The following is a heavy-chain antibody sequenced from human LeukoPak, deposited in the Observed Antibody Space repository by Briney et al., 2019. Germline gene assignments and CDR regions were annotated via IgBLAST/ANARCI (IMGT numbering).Heavy chain of an antibody. V-gene: IGHV3-11*01. CDR1: GFTFSGYY. J-gene: IGHJ3*02. CDR3: ARMGTMSDAFDI. Sequence: PGGSLRLSCAASGFTFSGYYMSWIRQTPGKGLEWVLYVSSSGSTIYYADSVKGRFTISRDNAKNSLYLQMNSLRAEDTAVYYCARMGTMSDAFDIWGQGTMVTVSS. CDR2: VSSSGSTI. D-gene: IGHD3-22*01.